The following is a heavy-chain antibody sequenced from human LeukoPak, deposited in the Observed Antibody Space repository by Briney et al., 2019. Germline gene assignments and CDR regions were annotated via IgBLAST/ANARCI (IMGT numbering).Heavy chain of an antibody. D-gene: IGHD3-22*01. CDR3: ARDERRYYDSSGYLIDY. V-gene: IGHV3-21*01. CDR1: GFTFSSYS. J-gene: IGHJ4*02. CDR2: ISSSSYI. Sequence: GGSLRLSCAASGFTFSSYSMNWVRQAPGKGLEWVSSISSSSYIYYADSVKGRFTISRDNAKNSLYLQMNSLRAEDTAVYYCARDERRYYDSSGYLIDYWGQGTLVTVSS.